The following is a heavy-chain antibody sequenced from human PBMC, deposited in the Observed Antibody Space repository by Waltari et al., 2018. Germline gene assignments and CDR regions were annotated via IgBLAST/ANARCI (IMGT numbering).Heavy chain of an antibody. J-gene: IGHJ4*02. CDR2: ISGHTGKT. D-gene: IGHD3-10*01. V-gene: IGHV1-18*01. CDR3: ARGGMTPWDY. Sequence: QVQLVQSGGEVKKPGASVKVSCKTSGYTFMHFGVTWVRQAPGQGFEWMGWISGHTGKTNYARKFQGRVTMTTDTSTTTAYLELRSLTSDDTAFYYCARGGMTPWDYWGQGTLVSVSS. CDR1: GYTFMHFG.